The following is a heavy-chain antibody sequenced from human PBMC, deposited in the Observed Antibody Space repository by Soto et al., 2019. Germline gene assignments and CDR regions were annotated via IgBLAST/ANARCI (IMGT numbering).Heavy chain of an antibody. Sequence: EVQLVESGGTLVQPGGSLRLSCSASGFTFNSYAMHWVRQAPGKGLEFVSAISSYGADTYYADSVKGRFAISRDNSKNTLYLQMSSLRAEYTALYYCVKEDYMRSDWYGQFDYWGQGALVTVSS. CDR3: VKEDYMRSDWYGQFDY. D-gene: IGHD6-19*01. V-gene: IGHV3-64D*06. J-gene: IGHJ4*02. CDR1: GFTFNSYA. CDR2: ISSYGADT.